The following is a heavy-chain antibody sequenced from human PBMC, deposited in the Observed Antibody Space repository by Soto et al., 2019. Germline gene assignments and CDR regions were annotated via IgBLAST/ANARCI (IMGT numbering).Heavy chain of an antibody. V-gene: IGHV3-33*01. Sequence: SMRLSCAASGFTFSSYGRHWVRQAPGKGLECVAVIWYDGSNKYYADSVKGRFTISRDNSKNTLYLQMNSLRAEDTAVYYCARGSFWSGYSYYYYYGMDVWGQGTTVTVYS. CDR2: IWYDGSNK. CDR1: GFTFSSYG. J-gene: IGHJ6*02. CDR3: ARGSFWSGYSYYYYYGMDV. D-gene: IGHD3-3*01.